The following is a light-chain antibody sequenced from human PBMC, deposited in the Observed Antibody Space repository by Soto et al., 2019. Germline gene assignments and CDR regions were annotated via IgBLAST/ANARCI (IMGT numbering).Light chain of an antibody. J-gene: IGKJ2*01. V-gene: IGKV3-20*01. CDR1: QSVSSSY. Sequence: EIVLTQSPGTLSLSPGERATLSCRASQSVSSSYLAWYQQKPGQAPRLLIYDASSRATGIPDRFSGSGSGTDFTLTISRLAPEDFAVYYCQQYGSSPLYTFGQGTKLEIK. CDR3: QQYGSSPLYT. CDR2: DAS.